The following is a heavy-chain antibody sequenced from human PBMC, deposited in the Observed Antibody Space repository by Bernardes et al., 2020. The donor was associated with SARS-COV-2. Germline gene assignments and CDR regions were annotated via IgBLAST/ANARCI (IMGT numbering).Heavy chain of an antibody. CDR2: IKTKTDGGTI. J-gene: IGHJ6*02. CDR1: GFTFNNVW. D-gene: IGHD3-3*01. CDR3: TTSLRF. Sequence: GGSLRLSCVASGFTFNNVWMSWVRQAPGKGLEWVGRIKTKTDGGTIDYAAPVKGRFTISRDDSKNTFSLQMNSLKSEDTAVYYCTTSLRFWGQGTTVTVSS. V-gene: IGHV3-15*01.